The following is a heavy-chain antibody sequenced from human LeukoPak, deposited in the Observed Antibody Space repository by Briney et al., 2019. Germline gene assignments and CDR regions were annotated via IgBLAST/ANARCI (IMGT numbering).Heavy chain of an antibody. J-gene: IGHJ5*02. CDR3: ARVEYYGSGSYYLGWFDP. CDR2: IYYSGST. CDR1: GGSISSGGYY. V-gene: IGHV4-31*03. Sequence: SQTLSLTCTVSGGSISSGGYYWSWIRQHPGKGLERIGYIYYSGSTYYNPSLKSRVTISVDTSKNQFSLKLSSVTAADTAVYYCARVEYYGSGSYYLGWFDPWGREPWSPSPQ. D-gene: IGHD3-10*01.